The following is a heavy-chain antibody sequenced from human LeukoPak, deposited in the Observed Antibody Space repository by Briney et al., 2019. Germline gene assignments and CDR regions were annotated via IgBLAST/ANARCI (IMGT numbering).Heavy chain of an antibody. CDR3: ARGLVDTAMYFDY. D-gene: IGHD5-18*01. J-gene: IGHJ4*02. CDR1: GGSFSGYY. CDR2: INHSGST. Sequence: SETLSLTCAVYGGSFSGYYWSWIRQSPGKGLEWIGEINHSGSTNYNPSLKSRVTISVDTSKNQFSLKLSSVTAADTAVYYCARGLVDTAMYFDYWGQGTLVTVSS. V-gene: IGHV4-34*01.